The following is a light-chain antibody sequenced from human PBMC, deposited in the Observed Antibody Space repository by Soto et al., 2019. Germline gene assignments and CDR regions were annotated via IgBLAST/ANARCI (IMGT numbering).Light chain of an antibody. J-gene: IGKJ1*01. CDR2: GAT. Sequence: THFPGTQSFSPVQRATLSCKASQSVSILLAWYQQKPGQAPRLLIHGATTRATGIPARFSGSGSGTEFTLTISSLQSEDFAVYYCQQYNNWPRTFGQGTKVDIK. CDR1: QSVSIL. CDR3: QQYNNWPRT. V-gene: IGKV3-15*01.